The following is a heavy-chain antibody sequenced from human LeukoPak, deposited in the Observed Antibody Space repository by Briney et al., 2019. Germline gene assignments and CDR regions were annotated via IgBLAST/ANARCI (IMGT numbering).Heavy chain of an antibody. J-gene: IGHJ4*02. D-gene: IGHD1-26*01. CDR3: ARDMMGATLYFDS. CDR1: GFTFSSYG. V-gene: IGHV3-23*01. Sequence: TGGSLRLSCAASGFTFSSYGMSWVRQAPGKGLEWVSGISGSGVDTYYADSVTGRFTISRDNSKNTLYLQMNSLRAEDTAVYYCARDMMGATLYFDSWGQGTLVTVSS. CDR2: ISGSGVDT.